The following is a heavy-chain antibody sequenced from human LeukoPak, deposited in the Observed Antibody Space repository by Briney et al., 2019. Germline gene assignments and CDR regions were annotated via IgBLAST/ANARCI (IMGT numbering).Heavy chain of an antibody. J-gene: IGHJ5*02. Sequence: PSETLSLTCAVYGGSFSGYYWSWIRQPPGKGLEWIGEINHSGSTNYNPSLKSRVTISVDTYKKQFSLKLSSVTAADTAVYYCARGRRIWFDPWGQGTLVTVSS. CDR1: GGSFSGYY. V-gene: IGHV4-34*01. CDR3: ARGRRIWFDP. CDR2: INHSGST.